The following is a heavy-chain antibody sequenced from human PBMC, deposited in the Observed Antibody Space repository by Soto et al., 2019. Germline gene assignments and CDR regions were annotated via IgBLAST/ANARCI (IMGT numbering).Heavy chain of an antibody. CDR2: ISYDGSNK. J-gene: IGHJ6*02. CDR1: GFTFSSYA. D-gene: IGHD2-2*01. V-gene: IGHV3-30-3*01. Sequence: PGGSLRVSCASSGFTFSSYAMHCVRQAPGKGLEWVAVISYDGSNKYYADSVKGRLTISRDNSKNTLYLQMNSLRAEDTAVYYCAKGQHCSTTSCYFYFYGMDVWGQGTKVTVSS. CDR3: AKGQHCSTTSCYFYFYGMDV.